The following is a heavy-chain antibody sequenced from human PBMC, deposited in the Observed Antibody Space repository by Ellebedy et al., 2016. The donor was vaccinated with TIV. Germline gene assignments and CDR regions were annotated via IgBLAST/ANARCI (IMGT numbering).Heavy chain of an antibody. V-gene: IGHV3-23*01. CDR1: GFTFSIYA. CDR2: ISGSGAST. D-gene: IGHD2-15*01. J-gene: IGHJ4*02. Sequence: GESLKISCAASGFTFSIYAMSWVRQAPGKGLEWVSLISGSGASTYYADSVKGRFTISRDNSKNTLYLQMNSLRAEETAVYYCARELPLYCSGGSCYSYYFDYWGQGTLVTVSS. CDR3: ARELPLYCSGGSCYSYYFDY.